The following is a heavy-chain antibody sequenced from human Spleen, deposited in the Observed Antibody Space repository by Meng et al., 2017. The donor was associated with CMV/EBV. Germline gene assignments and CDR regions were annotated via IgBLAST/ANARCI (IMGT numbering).Heavy chain of an antibody. D-gene: IGHD3-22*01. V-gene: IGHV3-23*01. CDR2: ISGSGAGT. CDR1: SSSYA. J-gene: IGHJ6*02. Sequence: SSSYAMSWVRQAPGKGLEWVSGISGSGAGTYYADSVKGRFTISRDNSKNTLYLQMNSLRAEDTAVYYCARDYSTGSYMRYYYGMDVWGQGTTVTVSS. CDR3: ARDYSTGSYMRYYYGMDV.